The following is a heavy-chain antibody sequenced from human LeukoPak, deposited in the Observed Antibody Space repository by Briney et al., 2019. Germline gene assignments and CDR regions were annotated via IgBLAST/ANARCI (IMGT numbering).Heavy chain of an antibody. CDR1: GGSINTYY. J-gene: IGHJ4*02. D-gene: IGHD4-17*01. CDR3: ARGSTVTPYYFDH. V-gene: IGHV4-59*01. CDR2: IQVGGST. Sequence: SETLSLTCAVSGGSINTYYWTWIRQPPGKGLEWIGYIQVGGSTNYSPSLKSRVTMSLDTSKNQFSLKLSSVSAADTAVYYCARGSTVTPYYFDHWGQGTLVTVSS.